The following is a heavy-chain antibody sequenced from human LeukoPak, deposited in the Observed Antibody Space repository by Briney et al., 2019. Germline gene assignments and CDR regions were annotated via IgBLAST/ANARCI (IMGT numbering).Heavy chain of an antibody. CDR1: GGSISTYY. Sequence: PSETLSLTCSVSGGSISTYYWSWIRQPPGKGLEWIGYIYYSGSTSYNPSLKSRVTISVDTSKNQFSLDLSSVTAADTAVYYRARHGIVDSSRKYYFDYWGQGTLVTVSS. D-gene: IGHD6-13*01. CDR2: IYYSGST. J-gene: IGHJ4*02. CDR3: ARHGIVDSSRKYYFDY. V-gene: IGHV4-59*08.